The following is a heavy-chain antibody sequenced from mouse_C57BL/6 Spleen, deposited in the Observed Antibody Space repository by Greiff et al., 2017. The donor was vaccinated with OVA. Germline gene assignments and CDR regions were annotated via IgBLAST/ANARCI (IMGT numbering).Heavy chain of an antibody. CDR2: IRLKSDNYAT. D-gene: IGHD2-2*01. Sequence: EVKLMESGGGLVQPGGSMKLSCVASGFTFSNYWMNWVRQSPEKGLEWVAQIRLKSDNYATHYAESVKGRFTISRDDSKSSVYLQMNNLRAEDTGIYYCTEGYGYDGLAYWGQGTLVTVSA. J-gene: IGHJ3*01. V-gene: IGHV6-3*01. CDR3: TEGYGYDGLAY. CDR1: GFTFSNYW.